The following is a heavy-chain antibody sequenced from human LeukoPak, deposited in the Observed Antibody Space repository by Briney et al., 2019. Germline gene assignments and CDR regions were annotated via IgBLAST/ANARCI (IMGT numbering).Heavy chain of an antibody. CDR3: ARVGRPAAMEGYGMDV. V-gene: IGHV4-31*03. CDR1: GGSISSGGYY. Sequence: SETLSLTCTDSGGSISSGGYYWSWIRQHPGKGLEWIGYIYYSGSTYYNPSLKSRVTISVDTSKNQFSLKLSSVTAADTAVYYCARVGRPAAMEGYGMDVWGKGTTVTVSS. J-gene: IGHJ6*04. D-gene: IGHD2-2*01. CDR2: IYYSGST.